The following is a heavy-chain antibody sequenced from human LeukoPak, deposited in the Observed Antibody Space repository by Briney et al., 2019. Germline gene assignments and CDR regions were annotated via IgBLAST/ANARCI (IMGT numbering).Heavy chain of an antibody. CDR1: GLPFNRIA. D-gene: IGHD6-19*01. Sequence: GGSLRLSCAAWGLPFNRIAINGVGHAPGKRREGGATIGGSGDKTLYPDSVKGRFTTCRDNSNNMVHLQINSLTAEDTALYYCVRRGDASSGWGDHDFWGQGALVTVSS. J-gene: IGHJ4*02. V-gene: IGHV3-23*01. CDR2: IGGSGDKT. CDR3: VRRGDASSGWGDHDF.